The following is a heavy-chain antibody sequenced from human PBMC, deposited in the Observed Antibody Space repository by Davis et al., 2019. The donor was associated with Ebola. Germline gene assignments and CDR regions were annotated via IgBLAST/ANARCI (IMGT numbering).Heavy chain of an antibody. V-gene: IGHV1-18*04. CDR1: GYTFTSYG. Sequence: ASVKVSCKASGYTFTSYGISWVRQAPGQGLEWMGWISAYNGNTNYAQKLQGRVTMTTDTSTTTAYMELSSLRSEDTAVYYCARERNIVVVVAATLPYYYYGMDVWGKGTTVTVSS. J-gene: IGHJ6*04. CDR2: ISAYNGNT. D-gene: IGHD2-15*01. CDR3: ARERNIVVVVAATLPYYYYGMDV.